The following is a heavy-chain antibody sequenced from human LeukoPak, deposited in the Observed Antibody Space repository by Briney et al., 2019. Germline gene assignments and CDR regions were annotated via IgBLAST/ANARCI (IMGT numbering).Heavy chain of an antibody. CDR3: ASMVFINPTSFDY. CDR2: ISYDGSNK. Sequence: PGGSLRLSCAASGFTFSSYGMHWVRQAPGKGLEWVAVISYDGSNKYYADSVKGRFTISRDNSKDTLYLQMNSLRAEDTAVYYCASMVFINPTSFDYWGQGTLVTVSS. V-gene: IGHV3-30*03. D-gene: IGHD3-10*01. CDR1: GFTFSSYG. J-gene: IGHJ4*02.